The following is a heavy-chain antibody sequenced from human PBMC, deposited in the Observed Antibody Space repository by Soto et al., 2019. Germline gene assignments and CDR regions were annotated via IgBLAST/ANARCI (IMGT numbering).Heavy chain of an antibody. Sequence: QVQLQESGPGLVKPSQTLSLTCTVSGGSISSGGYYWSWIRQHPGKGLEWIGYIYYRGSTYYNPSLKSRVTISVDTSKNQFSLKLSSVTAADTAVYYCARVDSSSWYWWFDPWGQGTLVTVSS. J-gene: IGHJ5*02. V-gene: IGHV4-31*03. D-gene: IGHD6-13*01. CDR2: IYYRGST. CDR3: ARVDSSSWYWWFDP. CDR1: GGSISSGGYY.